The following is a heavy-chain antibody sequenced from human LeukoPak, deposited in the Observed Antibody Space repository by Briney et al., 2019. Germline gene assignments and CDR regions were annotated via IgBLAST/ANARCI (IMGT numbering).Heavy chain of an antibody. CDR1: GFTFSSYA. D-gene: IGHD2-2*01. CDR3: ASRPPYCSSTSCYVDY. CDR2: ISGSGGST. Sequence: GGSLRLSCAASGFTFSSYAMSWVRQAPGKGLEWVSDISGSGGSTYYADSVKGRFTISRDNSKNTLYLQMNSLRAEDTAVYYCASRPPYCSSTSCYVDYWGQGTLVTVSS. J-gene: IGHJ4*02. V-gene: IGHV3-23*01.